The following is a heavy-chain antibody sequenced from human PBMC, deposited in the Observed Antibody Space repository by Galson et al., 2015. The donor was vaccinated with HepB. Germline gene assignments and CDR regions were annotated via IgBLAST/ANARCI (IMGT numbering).Heavy chain of an antibody. CDR1: GFIFGNYG. J-gene: IGHJ4*02. Sequence: LRLSCAASGFIFGNYGMSWVRQAPGKGLEWVSGISVSGASTYYTDSVRGRFTISRDTSKNTLYVQMNNLRAEDTAIYFCAKRSSSGHNYFDYWGQGTLVTVSS. D-gene: IGHD3-22*01. CDR2: ISVSGAST. V-gene: IGHV3-23*01. CDR3: AKRSSSGHNYFDY.